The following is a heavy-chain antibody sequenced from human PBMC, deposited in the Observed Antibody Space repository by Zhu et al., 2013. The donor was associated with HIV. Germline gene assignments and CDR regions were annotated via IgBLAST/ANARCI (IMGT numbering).Heavy chain of an antibody. CDR3: ARDPLEQLVGGSYYFDY. D-gene: IGHD6-6*01. V-gene: IGHV1-69*01. J-gene: IGHJ4*02. Sequence: QVQLVQSGAEVKKPGSSVKVSCKASGGTFSSYAISWVRQAPGQGLEWMGGIIPIFGTANYAQKFQGRVTITADESTSTAYMELSSLRSEDTAVYYCARDPLEQLVGGSYYFDYWGQGTLVTVSS. CDR2: IIPIFGTA. CDR1: GGTFSSYA.